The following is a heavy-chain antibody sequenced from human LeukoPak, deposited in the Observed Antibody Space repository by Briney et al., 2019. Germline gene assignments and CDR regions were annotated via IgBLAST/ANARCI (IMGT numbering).Heavy chain of an antibody. CDR2: ISGSGGST. V-gene: IGHV3-23*01. D-gene: IGHD1-1*01. CDR3: AKVSVLEYFQH. J-gene: IGHJ1*01. CDR1: GFTFSSYS. Sequence: GGSLRLSCAASGFTFSSYSMNWVRQAPGKGLEWVSAISGSGGSTYYADSVKGRFTISRDNSKNTLYLQMNSLRAEDTAVYYCAKVSVLEYFQHWGQGTLVTVSS.